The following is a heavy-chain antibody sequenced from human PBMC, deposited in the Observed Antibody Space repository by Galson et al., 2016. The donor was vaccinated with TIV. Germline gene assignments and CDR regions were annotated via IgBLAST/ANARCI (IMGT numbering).Heavy chain of an antibody. CDR2: IYFSGTT. Sequence: TLSLTCTVSGGSINSGGYYWSWLRQHPGKGLEWIGYIYFSGTTQYNPSLKSRVTISVDTSKTQFPLNLSSVTAADTAVYYCARDKNDYGVDAFDIWGQGTMVIVSS. CDR3: ARDKNDYGVDAFDI. J-gene: IGHJ3*02. CDR1: GGSINSGGYY. V-gene: IGHV4-31*03. D-gene: IGHD4-17*01.